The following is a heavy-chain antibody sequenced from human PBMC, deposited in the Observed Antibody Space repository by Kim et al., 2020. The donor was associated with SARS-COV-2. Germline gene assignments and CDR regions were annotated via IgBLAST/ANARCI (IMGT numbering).Heavy chain of an antibody. V-gene: IGHV3-9*01. J-gene: IGHJ6*02. CDR2: GSI. Sequence: GSIGYADSVKGRFTSTRDNGKNSLYLQMNSLRAEDTALYYCAKEGLYGMDVWGQGTTVTVSS. CDR3: AKEGLYGMDV. D-gene: IGHD3-22*01.